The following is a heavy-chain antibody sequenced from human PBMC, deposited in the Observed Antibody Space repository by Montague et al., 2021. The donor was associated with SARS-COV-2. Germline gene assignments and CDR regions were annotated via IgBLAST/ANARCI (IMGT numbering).Heavy chain of an antibody. CDR1: SGSINSGGFY. V-gene: IGHV4-31*03. J-gene: IGHJ6*02. D-gene: IGHD2-15*01. CDR3: ARSVRGYCNDDSCLARYYYGLDV. CDR2: IYYSGST. Sequence: TLSLICSVSSGSINSGGFYWSWIRQPPGKGLEWIGYIYYSGSTYYNPSLESRLTVSVDTSKNQFSLNLSSVTAADTAVYYCARSVRGYCNDDSCLARYYYGLDVWGQGTTVTVSS.